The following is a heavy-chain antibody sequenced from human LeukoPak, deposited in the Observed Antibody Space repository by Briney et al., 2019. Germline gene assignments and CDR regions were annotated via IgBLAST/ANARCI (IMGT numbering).Heavy chain of an antibody. Sequence: ASVKVSCKASGCTFASFYIHWVRQAPGQGFEWMGIINPSGSSTNYAQKFQGRVTMTRDMSTTTVYMELSSLRSDDTAIYYCAREGDYGDYNDWGQGTLVTVSA. J-gene: IGHJ4*02. D-gene: IGHD4-17*01. CDR1: GCTFASFY. CDR2: INPSGSST. V-gene: IGHV1-46*01. CDR3: AREGDYGDYND.